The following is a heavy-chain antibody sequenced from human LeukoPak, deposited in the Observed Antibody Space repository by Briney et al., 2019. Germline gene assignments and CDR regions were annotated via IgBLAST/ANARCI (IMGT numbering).Heavy chain of an antibody. V-gene: IGHV4-39*07. CDR3: ARDFHTYPGNWFDP. J-gene: IGHJ5*02. CDR1: GGSISSSSYY. Sequence: KSSETLSLTCTVSGGSISSSSYYWGWIRQPPGKGLEWIGSISYSGSTYYNPSLKSGVTISVDTSKNQFSLKLSSVTAADTAVYYCARDFHTYPGNWFDPWGQGTLVTVSS. CDR2: ISYSGST. D-gene: IGHD2/OR15-2a*01.